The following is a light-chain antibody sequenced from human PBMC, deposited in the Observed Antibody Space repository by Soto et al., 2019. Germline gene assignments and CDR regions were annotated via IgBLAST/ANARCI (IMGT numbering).Light chain of an antibody. Sequence: EIVLTQFPATLSLSPGERATLSCRATQNIRTYLAWYQQRPGQAPRLLIYDASKRATGIPARFTGSGSGTDFTLTISSLEPEDFAVYYCQQRSNPFTFGPGTKVDI. J-gene: IGKJ3*01. CDR2: DAS. V-gene: IGKV3-11*01. CDR1: QNIRTY. CDR3: QQRSNPFT.